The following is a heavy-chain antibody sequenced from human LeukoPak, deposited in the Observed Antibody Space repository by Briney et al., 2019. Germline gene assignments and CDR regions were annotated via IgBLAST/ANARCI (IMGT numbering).Heavy chain of an antibody. J-gene: IGHJ6*02. Sequence: SETLSLTCTVSGGSISSYYWSWIRQPPGKGLEWIGYMCYSGSTNYNPSLKSRVTISVDTSKNQFSLKLSSVTAADTAVYYCSDGYGMDVWGQGTTVTVSS. CDR3: SDGYGMDV. CDR1: GGSISSYY. V-gene: IGHV4-59*08. CDR2: MCYSGST.